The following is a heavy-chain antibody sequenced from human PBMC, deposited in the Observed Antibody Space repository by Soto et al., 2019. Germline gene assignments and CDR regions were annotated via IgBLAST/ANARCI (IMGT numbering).Heavy chain of an antibody. D-gene: IGHD3-3*01. CDR3: ARGGYDFWSGYYPIDDYYYMDV. Sequence: SETLSLTCTVSGGSISSSSYYWGWIRQPPGKGLEWIGSIYYSGSTYYNPSLKSRVTISVDTSKNQFSLKLSSVTAADTAVYYCARGGYDFWSGYYPIDDYYYMDVCGKGTTVT. CDR2: IYYSGST. J-gene: IGHJ6*03. V-gene: IGHV4-39*01. CDR1: GGSISSSSYY.